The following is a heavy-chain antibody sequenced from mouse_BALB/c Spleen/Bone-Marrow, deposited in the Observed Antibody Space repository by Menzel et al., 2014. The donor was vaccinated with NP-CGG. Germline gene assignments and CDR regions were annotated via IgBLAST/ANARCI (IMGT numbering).Heavy chain of an antibody. V-gene: IGHV2-5-1*01. Sequence: VKLQESGPSLVQPSQSLSIPCTVSGFSLTTYGVHWVRQSPGKGLEWLGVIWRGGSTDYNAAFMSRLSITKDNSKSQVFFKMNSLQADDTAIYYCARYLGGTMDYWGQGTSVTVSS. CDR3: ARYLGGTMDY. D-gene: IGHD2-12*01. CDR1: GFSLTTYG. J-gene: IGHJ4*01. CDR2: IWRGGST.